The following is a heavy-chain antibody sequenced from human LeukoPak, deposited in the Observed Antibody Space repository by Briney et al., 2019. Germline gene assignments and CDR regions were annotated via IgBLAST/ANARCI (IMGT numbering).Heavy chain of an antibody. CDR2: MNPNSGNT. D-gene: IGHD1-1*01. V-gene: IGHV1-8*01. J-gene: IGHJ6*02. Sequence: ASVKVSCKASGYTFTSYDINWVRQATGQGLEWMGWMNPNSGNTGYAQKFQGRVTMTRNTSISTAYMELSSLRSDATAGYYRARTTWANYYGMDVWGQGTTVTVSS. CDR3: ARTTWANYYGMDV. CDR1: GYTFTSYD.